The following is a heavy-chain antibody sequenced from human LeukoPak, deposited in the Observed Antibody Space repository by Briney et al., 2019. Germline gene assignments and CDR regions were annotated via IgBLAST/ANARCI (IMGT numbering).Heavy chain of an antibody. CDR2: INPSGGST. Sequence: ASVKVSCKASGYTFTSYYMHWVRQAPGQGLEWMGIINPSGGSTSYAQKFQGRVTMTRDMSTSTVYMELSSLRSEDTAVYYCAGRTAAQDYYMDVWGKGATVTISS. CDR1: GYTFTSYY. D-gene: IGHD5-18*01. CDR3: AGRTAAQDYYMDV. J-gene: IGHJ6*03. V-gene: IGHV1-46*01.